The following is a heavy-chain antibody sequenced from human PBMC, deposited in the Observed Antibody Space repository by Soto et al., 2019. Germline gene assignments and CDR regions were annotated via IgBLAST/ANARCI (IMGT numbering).Heavy chain of an antibody. J-gene: IGHJ6*02. CDR3: ARDGFLEWLLENYYYGMDV. V-gene: IGHV3-21*01. Sequence: GGSLRLSCAASGFTFSSYSMNWVRQAPGKGLEWVSSISSSSSYIYYADSVKGRFTISRDNAKNSLYLQMNSLRAEDTAVYYCARDGFLEWLLENYYYGMDVWGQGTTVTVSS. D-gene: IGHD3-3*01. CDR1: GFTFSSYS. CDR2: ISSSSSYI.